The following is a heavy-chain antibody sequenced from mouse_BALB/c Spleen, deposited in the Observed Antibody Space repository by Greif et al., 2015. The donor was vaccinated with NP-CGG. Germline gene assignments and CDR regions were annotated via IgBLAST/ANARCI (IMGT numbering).Heavy chain of an antibody. CDR1: GYTFTSYN. D-gene: IGHD2-14*01. V-gene: IGHV1-12*01. CDR3: AREVFDY. J-gene: IGHJ2*01. Sequence: SGAELVKPGASVKMSCKASGYTFTSYNMHWVKQTPGQGLEWIGAIYPGNGDTSYNQKFKGKATLTADKSSSTAYMQLSSLTSEDSAVYYCAREVFDYWGQGTTLTVSS. CDR2: IYPGNGDT.